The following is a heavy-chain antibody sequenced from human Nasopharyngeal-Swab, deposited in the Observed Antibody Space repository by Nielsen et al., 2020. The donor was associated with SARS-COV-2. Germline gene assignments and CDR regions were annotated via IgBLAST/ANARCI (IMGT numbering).Heavy chain of an antibody. CDR3: VREDYHTHYVYFQH. V-gene: IGHV3-53*01. Sequence: GGSLRLSCAASGFTVSSNYMSWVRQAPGKGLEYVSVIYSDGSTYHVDSVKGRFTISRDNSKNTVYLQMNSLRAVDTATYYCVREDYHTHYVYFQHWGQGTLVTVSS. CDR1: GFTVSSNY. J-gene: IGHJ1*01. CDR2: IYSDGST. D-gene: IGHD3-9*01.